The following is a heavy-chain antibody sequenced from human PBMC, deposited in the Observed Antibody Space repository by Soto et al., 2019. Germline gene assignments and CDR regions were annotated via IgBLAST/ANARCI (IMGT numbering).Heavy chain of an antibody. CDR1: GFTFSLAW. J-gene: IGHJ3*01. D-gene: IGHD3-22*01. V-gene: IGHV3-15*07. CDR2: IKSEGSGGTT. CDR3: THSWTYYSDNSV. Sequence: EEQLVESGGGLVKPGGSLRLSCAGSGFTFSLAWMNWVRQAPGKGLEWVGRIKSEGSGGTTDYAAPVKGRFTISRDDSINTLYLQMNNLKTEDTAVYYCTHSWTYYSDNSVWGQGTTVTVSS.